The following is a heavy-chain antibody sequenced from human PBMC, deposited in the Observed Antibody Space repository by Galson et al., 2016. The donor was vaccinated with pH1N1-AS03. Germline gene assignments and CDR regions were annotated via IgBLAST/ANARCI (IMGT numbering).Heavy chain of an antibody. CDR1: GFSFSSYG. D-gene: IGHD4-11*01. V-gene: IGHV3-30*02. CDR2: IPYDGNNK. J-gene: IGHJ6*02. Sequence: SLRLSCAASGFSFSSYGMHWARQAPGKGLEWVAFIPYDGNNKYYSDSVKGRFTISRDNSKNTVYLQMNSLRVEDTALYYCVKDHSNFYGMDVWGQGTTVTVSS. CDR3: VKDHSNFYGMDV.